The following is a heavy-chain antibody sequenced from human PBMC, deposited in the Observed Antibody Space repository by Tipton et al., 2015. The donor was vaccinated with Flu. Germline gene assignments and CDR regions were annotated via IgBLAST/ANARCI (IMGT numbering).Heavy chain of an antibody. CDR3: ARTPITIFGKMGYGMAV. Sequence: TLSLTCTVSGGSISSGGYYWSWIRQHPGKGLEWVGYIYYSGSTYYNPSLKSRVTISVDTSKNQFSLKLSSVTAADTAVYYCARTPITIFGKMGYGMAVWGQGTTVTVSS. V-gene: IGHV4-31*03. D-gene: IGHD3-3*01. CDR1: GGSISSGGYY. J-gene: IGHJ6*02. CDR2: IYYSGST.